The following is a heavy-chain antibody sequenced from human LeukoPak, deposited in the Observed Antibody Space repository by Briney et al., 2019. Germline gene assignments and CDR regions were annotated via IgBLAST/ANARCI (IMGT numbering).Heavy chain of an antibody. Sequence: ASVKVSCKASGYTFTSYYMHWVRQAPGQGVEWMGIINPSGGSTSYARKFQGRVTMTRDTYTSTVHMELSSLRSDDTAVFYCARTRGHCSSTSCYRSSYMDVWGKGTTVTVSS. CDR3: ARTRGHCSSTSCYRSSYMDV. CDR1: GYTFTSYY. J-gene: IGHJ6*03. CDR2: INPSGGST. V-gene: IGHV1-46*03. D-gene: IGHD2-2*01.